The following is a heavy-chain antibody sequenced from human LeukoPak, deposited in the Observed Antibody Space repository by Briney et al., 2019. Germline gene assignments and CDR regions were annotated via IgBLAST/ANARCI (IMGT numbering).Heavy chain of an antibody. Sequence: GGSLRLSCAASGFTFSSYAMSWVRQAPGKGLEWVSAISGSGGSTYYADSVKGRLTISRDNSKNTLYLQMNSLRAEDTAVYYCARFLGNTAMVYDYWGQGTLVTVSS. CDR2: ISGSGGST. J-gene: IGHJ4*02. CDR1: GFTFSSYA. D-gene: IGHD5-18*01. V-gene: IGHV3-23*01. CDR3: ARFLGNTAMVYDY.